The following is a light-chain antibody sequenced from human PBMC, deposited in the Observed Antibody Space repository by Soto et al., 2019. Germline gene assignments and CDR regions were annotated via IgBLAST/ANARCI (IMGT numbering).Light chain of an antibody. J-gene: IGKJ1*01. Sequence: EVVLTQSPGTLSLSPGEGATLSCRASQSVVTNYLAWYQQKYGQSPRLLIYGALYRAPGTPDRFSGSGSGTDFTLSISRLENEDFAVYYCQYYDESMWTFGQGTKVDIK. V-gene: IGKV3-20*01. CDR3: QYYDESMWT. CDR1: QSVVTNY. CDR2: GAL.